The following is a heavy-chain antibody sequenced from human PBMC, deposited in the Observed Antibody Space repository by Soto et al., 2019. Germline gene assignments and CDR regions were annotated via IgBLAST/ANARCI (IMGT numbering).Heavy chain of an antibody. CDR2: IKQDGSEK. CDR1: GFTFSSYW. D-gene: IGHD3-3*01. J-gene: IGHJ6*02. V-gene: IGHV3-7*01. CDR3: ARDQYRTIFGVVIPYYYYGMDV. Sequence: GGSLRLSCAASGFTFSSYWMSWVRQAPGKGLEWVANIKQDGSEKYYVDSVKGRFTISRDNAKNSLYLQMNSLRAEDTAVYYCARDQYRTIFGVVIPYYYYGMDVWGQGTTVTVSS.